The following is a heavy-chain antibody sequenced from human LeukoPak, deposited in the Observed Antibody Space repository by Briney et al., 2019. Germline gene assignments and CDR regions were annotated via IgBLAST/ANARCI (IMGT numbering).Heavy chain of an antibody. J-gene: IGHJ6*02. CDR3: SGSTGIAARRDRYYYYGMDV. D-gene: IGHD6-6*01. Sequence: PGGSLRLSCAASGFTVSSNYMSWVRQAPGKGLEWVSVIYSGGSTYYADSVKGRFTISRDNSKNTLYLQMNSLRAEDTAVYYCSGSTGIAARRDRYYYYGMDVWGQGTTVTVSS. V-gene: IGHV3-53*01. CDR1: GFTVSSNY. CDR2: IYSGGST.